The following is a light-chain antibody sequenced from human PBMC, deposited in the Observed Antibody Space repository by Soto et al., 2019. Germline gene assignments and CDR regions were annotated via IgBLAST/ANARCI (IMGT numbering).Light chain of an antibody. J-gene: IGKJ1*01. V-gene: IGKV1-5*03. Sequence: DIQMTQSPSVLSASVGDRVTITCRASQSINSLLAWYQQKPGKAPKLLIYQASRLESGVPSRFSGSGSGTEFTLNISCLQPDDFATYYCHQYSTYKMFGQGTKVEIK. CDR3: HQYSTYKM. CDR1: QSINSL. CDR2: QAS.